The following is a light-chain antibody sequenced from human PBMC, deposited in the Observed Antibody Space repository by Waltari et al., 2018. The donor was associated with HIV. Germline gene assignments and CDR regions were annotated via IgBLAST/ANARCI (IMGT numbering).Light chain of an antibody. J-gene: IGLJ3*02. V-gene: IGLV1-51*01. CDR2: DNN. CDR3: GNWDRSLGGWT. Sequence: QSVLTQPPSVSAAPGQKVTISCSGNSSNIGNHFVSWYQQVPGAAPKLLIYDNNKGPAGSPDLFSGSRSGTSATLGITGLQTEDEADYYCGNWDRSLGGWTFGGGTSLTVL. CDR1: SSNIGNHF.